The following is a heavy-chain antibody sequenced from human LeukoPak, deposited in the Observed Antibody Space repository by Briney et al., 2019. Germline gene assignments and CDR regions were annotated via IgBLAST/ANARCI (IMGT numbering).Heavy chain of an antibody. J-gene: IGHJ4*02. Sequence: PGGSLRLSCAASGFTFSSYSKNWVRQAPGKGLEWVSSISSSSSYIYYADSVKGRFTISRDNAKNSLYLQMNSLRAEDTAVYYCARAYCGGDCYAFDYWGQGTLVTVSS. V-gene: IGHV3-21*01. CDR1: GFTFSSYS. CDR3: ARAYCGGDCYAFDY. CDR2: ISSSSSYI. D-gene: IGHD2-21*02.